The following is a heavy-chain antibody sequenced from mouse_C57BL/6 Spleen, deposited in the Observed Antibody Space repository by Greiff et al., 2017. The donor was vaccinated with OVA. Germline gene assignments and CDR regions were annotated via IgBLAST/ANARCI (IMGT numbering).Heavy chain of an antibody. Sequence: EVKLVESGGGLVQPGGSLKLSCAASGFTFSDYYMYWVRQTPEKRLEWVAYISNGGGSTYYPDTVKGRFTISRDNAKNTLYLQLGRLQSEDTAMYYCARHGGRAMDDWGQGTSVTVSS. V-gene: IGHV5-12*01. J-gene: IGHJ4*01. CDR2: ISNGGGST. CDR1: GFTFSDYY. CDR3: ARHGGRAMDD.